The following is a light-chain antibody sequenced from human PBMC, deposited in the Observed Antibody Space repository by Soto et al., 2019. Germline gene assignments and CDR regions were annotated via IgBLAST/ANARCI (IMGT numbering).Light chain of an antibody. CDR3: QKYNSYSWK. V-gene: IGKV1-5*01. CDR2: DAS. CDR1: QSISSW. Sequence: EIQMTQAPSTLSASVGDKGTITCRASQSISSWLAWYQQKPGKAPKLLIYDASSLESGVPSRFSGSGSGTEFTLTISSLQPDDFATYYCQKYNSYSWKFGQGTKVDIK. J-gene: IGKJ1*01.